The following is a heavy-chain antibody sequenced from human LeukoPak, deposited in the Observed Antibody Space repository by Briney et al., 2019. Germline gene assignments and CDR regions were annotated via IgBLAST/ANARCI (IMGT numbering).Heavy chain of an antibody. CDR2: IWYDGSNK. CDR3: AKDEDYYGSGSYVSFDY. CDR1: GFTFSSYG. Sequence: RGSLRLSCAASGFTFSSYGMHWVRQAPGKGLEWVAFIWYDGSNKYYADSVKGRFTISRDNSKNTLYLQMNSLRAEDTAVYYCAKDEDYYGSGSYVSFDYWGQGTLVTVSS. J-gene: IGHJ4*02. V-gene: IGHV3-30*02. D-gene: IGHD3-10*01.